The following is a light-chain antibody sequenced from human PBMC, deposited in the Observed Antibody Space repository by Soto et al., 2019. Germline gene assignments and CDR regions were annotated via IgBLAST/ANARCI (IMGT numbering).Light chain of an antibody. CDR2: DVS. V-gene: IGLV2-11*01. J-gene: IGLJ1*01. CDR3: CSYAGTYTSGV. CDR1: SSDVGAYNY. Sequence: QSALTQPRSVSGSPGQSVTISCTGTSSDVGAYNYVSWYQQHPDKGPKLMIYDVSKRASGVPVRFSGSKSGNTASLTISGLQGEDEADYYCCSYAGTYTSGVFGAGTKLTVL.